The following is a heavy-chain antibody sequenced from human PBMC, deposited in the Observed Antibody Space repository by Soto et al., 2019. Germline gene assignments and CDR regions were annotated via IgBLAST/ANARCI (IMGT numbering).Heavy chain of an antibody. J-gene: IGHJ4*02. Sequence: QVQLQESGPGLVKPSGTLSLTCAVSGGSISSSNWWSWVRQPPGKGLEWIGEIYHSGSTNYNPSLKSRVTISVAKSRNQFALTRSSVTAADTAGYYCAGSPVGYWGQGTLVTVSS. V-gene: IGHV4-4*02. CDR2: IYHSGST. CDR1: GGSISSSNW. CDR3: AGSPVGY. D-gene: IGHD1-26*01.